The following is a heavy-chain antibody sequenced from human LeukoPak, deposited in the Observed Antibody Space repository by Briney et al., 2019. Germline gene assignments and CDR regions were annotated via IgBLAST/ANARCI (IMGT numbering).Heavy chain of an antibody. D-gene: IGHD2-2*01. CDR1: GGSFSGYY. J-gene: IGHJ6*03. CDR2: INHSGST. CDR3: ARSAALRRYYYYYYMDV. Sequence: SETLSLTCAVYGGSFSGYYWSWIRQPPGKGLEWIGEINHSGSTNYNPSLKGRVTISVDTSKNQFSLKLSSVTAADTAVYYCARSAALRRYYYYYYMDVWGKGTTVTISS. V-gene: IGHV4-34*01.